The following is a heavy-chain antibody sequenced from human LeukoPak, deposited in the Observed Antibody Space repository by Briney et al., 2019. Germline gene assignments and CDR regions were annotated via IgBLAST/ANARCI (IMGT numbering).Heavy chain of an antibody. CDR3: ARGPYYDFWSGYYPFDY. D-gene: IGHD3-3*01. V-gene: IGHV1-8*01. CDR2: MNPNSGNT. Sequence: ASVKVSCKASGYTFTSYDINWVRQATGQGLEWMGWMNPNSGNTGYAQKFQGRVTMTRNTSISTAYMELSSLRSEDTAVYYCARGPYYDFWSGYYPFDYWGQGTLVTVSS. CDR1: GYTFTSYD. J-gene: IGHJ4*02.